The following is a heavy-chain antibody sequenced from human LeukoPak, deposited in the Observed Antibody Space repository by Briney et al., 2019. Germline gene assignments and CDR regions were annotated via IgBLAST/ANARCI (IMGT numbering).Heavy chain of an antibody. V-gene: IGHV5-51*01. Sequence: GESLKISCKGSGYSFTSYWIGWVRQMPGKGLEWMGIIYPGDSDTRYSPSFQGQVTISADKSISTAYLQWSSLKASDTAMYLCARRALEGAGYNYGYDFDYWGQGTLVTVSS. CDR3: ARRALEGAGYNYGYDFDY. CDR1: GYSFTSYW. CDR2: IYPGDSDT. D-gene: IGHD5-18*01. J-gene: IGHJ4*02.